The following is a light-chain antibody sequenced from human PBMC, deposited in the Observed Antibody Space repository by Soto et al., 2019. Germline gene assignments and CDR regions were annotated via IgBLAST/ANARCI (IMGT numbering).Light chain of an antibody. V-gene: IGKV3-11*01. CDR3: QQRSDWPST. CDR2: DAS. Sequence: EIVLTQSPATLALSPGERATLSCRASQSVSSYLVWYQQKPGQVPRLLIYDASNRATGIPARFGGSGSGTDFTLTSSSLEPEHSAVYYCQQRSDWPSTFGGGTKVEI. J-gene: IGKJ4*01. CDR1: QSVSSY.